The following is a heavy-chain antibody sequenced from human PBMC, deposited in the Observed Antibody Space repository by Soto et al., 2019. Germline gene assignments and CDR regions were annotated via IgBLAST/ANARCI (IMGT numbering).Heavy chain of an antibody. CDR1: GFTFSSHA. CDR3: AKDLSSLGWLALGAPFDS. Sequence: GSLRLSCAASGFTFSSHAMNWVRQAPGKGLECVSSVRANGRNTYYADSVKGRFTVSRDKYKNALFLQLDSLRVEDTAIYYCAKDLSSLGWLALGAPFDSWGPGTLVTVSS. CDR2: VRANGRNT. V-gene: IGHV3-23*01. D-gene: IGHD3-22*01. J-gene: IGHJ4*02.